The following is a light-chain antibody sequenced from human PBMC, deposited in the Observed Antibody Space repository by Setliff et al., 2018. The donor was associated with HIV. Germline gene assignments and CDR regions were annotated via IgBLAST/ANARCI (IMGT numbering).Light chain of an antibody. CDR1: SSDVGTYNA. CDR3: CSYAVTYILV. J-gene: IGLJ2*01. V-gene: IGLV2-14*01. CDR2: DVS. Sequence: QSALTQPDSVSGSPGQSITISCTGTSSDVGTYNAVYWYQQHPGKAPKLMIYDVSTRPSGVSNRFSGSKSGNTASLTISGLQTEDEADYYCCSYAVTYILVFGGGTK.